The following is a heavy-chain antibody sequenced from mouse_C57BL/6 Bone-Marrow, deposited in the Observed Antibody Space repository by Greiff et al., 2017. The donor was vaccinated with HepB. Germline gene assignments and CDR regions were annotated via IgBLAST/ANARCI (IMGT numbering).Heavy chain of an antibody. D-gene: IGHD1-1*01. CDR2: ISDGGSYT. V-gene: IGHV5-4*01. Sequence: EVKLMESGGGLVKPGGSLKLSCAASGFTFSSYAMSWVRQTPEKRLEWVATISDGGSYTYYPDNVKGRFTISRDNAKNNLYLQMSHLKSEDTAMYYCARDRNGSRYFDVWGTGTTVTVSS. CDR3: ARDRNGSRYFDV. CDR1: GFTFSSYA. J-gene: IGHJ1*03.